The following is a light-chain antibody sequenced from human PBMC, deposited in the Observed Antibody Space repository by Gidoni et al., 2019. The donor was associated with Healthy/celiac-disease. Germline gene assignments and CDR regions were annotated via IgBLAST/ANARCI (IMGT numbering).Light chain of an antibody. CDR3: QQYNSYPYT. CDR1: QCISSW. J-gene: IGKJ2*01. CDR2: KAS. Sequence: DIQMTQSPSTLSASVGDRVTITGRASQCISSWLAWYQQKPGKAPKLLIYKASSLESGVPSRFSGSGSGTEFTLTISRLQPDDFATFYCQQYNSYPYTFGQGTKLEIK. V-gene: IGKV1-5*03.